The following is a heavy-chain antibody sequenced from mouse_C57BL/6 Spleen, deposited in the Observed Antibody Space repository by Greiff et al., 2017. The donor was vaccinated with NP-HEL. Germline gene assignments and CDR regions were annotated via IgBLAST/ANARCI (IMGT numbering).Heavy chain of an antibody. V-gene: IGHV1-69*01. CDR2: IDPSDSYT. Sequence: VQLQQPGAELVMPGASVKLSCKASGYTFTSYWMHWVKQRPGQGLEWIGEIDPSDSYTNYNQKFKGKSTLTVDKSSSTAYMQLSSLTSEDSAVYYCARGNYSNPYYAMDYWGQGTSVTVSS. CDR3: ARGNYSNPYYAMDY. J-gene: IGHJ4*01. CDR1: GYTFTSYW. D-gene: IGHD2-5*01.